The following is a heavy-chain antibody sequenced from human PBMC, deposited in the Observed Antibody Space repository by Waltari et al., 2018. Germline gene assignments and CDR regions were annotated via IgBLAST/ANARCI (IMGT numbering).Heavy chain of an antibody. J-gene: IGHJ4*02. CDR3: ARDPHITTTTGSHY. CDR1: GYTFTAYY. D-gene: IGHD4-17*01. Sequence: QVRLVQSGAEVKRPGASVKVSCQGSGYTFTAYYLHWVRQAPGQGLWWMGWINPTSGGTSLAAKFQGRVTLTSDTSINTVYMELTRLKSDDTAVYYCARDPHITTTTGSHYWGQGTLVTVSS. V-gene: IGHV1-2*02. CDR2: INPTSGGT.